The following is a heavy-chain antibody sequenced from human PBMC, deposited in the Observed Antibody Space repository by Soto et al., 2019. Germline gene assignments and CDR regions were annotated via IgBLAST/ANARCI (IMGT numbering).Heavy chain of an antibody. CDR2: ISGSGGST. D-gene: IGHD3-3*01. CDR3: AKDPGYDFWSGYYYNWFDP. V-gene: IGHV3-23*01. Sequence: GGSLRLFCAASGFTFSSYAMSWVRQAPGKGLEWVSAISGSGGSTYYADSVKGRFTISRDNSKNTLYLQMNSLRAEDTAVYYCAKDPGYDFWSGYYYNWFDPWGQGTLVTVPQ. CDR1: GFTFSSYA. J-gene: IGHJ5*02.